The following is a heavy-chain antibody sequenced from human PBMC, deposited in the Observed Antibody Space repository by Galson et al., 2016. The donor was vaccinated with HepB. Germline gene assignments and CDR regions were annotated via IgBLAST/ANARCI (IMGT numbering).Heavy chain of an antibody. CDR3: AKVSGYSSGYFDY. V-gene: IGHV3-23*01. D-gene: IGHD6-19*01. CDR2: MSGSVGGT. Sequence: LEWVSAMSGSVGGTYYADSVKGRFTISRDNSKNTVYLQMNSLRAEDTAIYYCAKVSGYSSGYFDYWGQGTLVTVSS. J-gene: IGHJ4*02.